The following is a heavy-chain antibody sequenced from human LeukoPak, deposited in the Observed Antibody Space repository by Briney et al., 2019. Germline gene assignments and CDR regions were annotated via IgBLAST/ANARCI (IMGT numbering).Heavy chain of an antibody. D-gene: IGHD3-10*01. CDR3: ARDSSYYYGSGSYYPQDY. Sequence: ASVKVSCKASGYTFTGYYMHWVRQAPGQGLEWMGWINPNSGGTNYAQKFQGRVTMTRDTSISTAYIELSRLRSDDTAVYYCARDSSYYYGSGSYYPQDYWGQGTLVTVPS. J-gene: IGHJ4*02. CDR1: GYTFTGYY. CDR2: INPNSGGT. V-gene: IGHV1-2*02.